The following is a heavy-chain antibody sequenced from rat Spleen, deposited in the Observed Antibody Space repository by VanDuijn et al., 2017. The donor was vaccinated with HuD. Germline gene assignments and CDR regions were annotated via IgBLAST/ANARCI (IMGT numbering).Heavy chain of an antibody. D-gene: IGHD5-1*01. V-gene: IGHV5-7*01. CDR2: ISYDGGST. CDR3: TRNWDY. CDR1: EFTFSDYN. Sequence: EVQLVESGGGLVQPGRSLKLSCAASEFTFSDYNMAWVRQAPKKGLEWVATISYDGGSTYYRDSVKGRFIISRDNAKSTLYLQMNSLRSADTATYYCTRNWDYWGQGVMVTVSS. J-gene: IGHJ2*01.